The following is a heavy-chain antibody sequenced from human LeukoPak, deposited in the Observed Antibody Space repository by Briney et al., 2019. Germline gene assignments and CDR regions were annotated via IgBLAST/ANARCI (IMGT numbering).Heavy chain of an antibody. CDR3: ASRAGEYSRPYDY. CDR2: IYSGGNT. D-gene: IGHD2-15*01. Sequence: GGSLRLSCTVSGFTVSSNSWSWVRQAPGKGLEWVSFIYSGGNTHYSDSVKGRFTISRDNSKNTLYLQMNSLRAEDTAIYYCASRAGEYSRPYDYWGQGTLVTVSS. J-gene: IGHJ4*02. V-gene: IGHV3-53*01. CDR1: GFTVSSNS.